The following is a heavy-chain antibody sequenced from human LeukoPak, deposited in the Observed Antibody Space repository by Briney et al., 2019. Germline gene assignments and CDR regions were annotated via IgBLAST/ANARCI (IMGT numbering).Heavy chain of an antibody. CDR1: GGSITSSSYY. CDR2: IYTSGST. Sequence: SETLYLTCTVSGGSITSSSYYWGWIRQPPGKGLEWIGRIYTSGSTNYNPSLKSRVTMSVDTSKNQFSLKLSSVTAADTAVYYCAREGITGTTGDAFDIWGQGTMVTVSS. J-gene: IGHJ3*02. D-gene: IGHD1-7*01. CDR3: AREGITGTTGDAFDI. V-gene: IGHV4-39*07.